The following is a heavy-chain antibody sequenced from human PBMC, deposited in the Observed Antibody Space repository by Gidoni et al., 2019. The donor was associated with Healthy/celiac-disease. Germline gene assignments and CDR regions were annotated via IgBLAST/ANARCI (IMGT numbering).Heavy chain of an antibody. V-gene: IGHV3-23*01. CDR2: SSGSVGST. CDR1: GFPFSSYA. D-gene: IGHD2-2*01. Sequence: EVQLLESGGGLVQPGGSLRRSCAASGFPFSSYAMSWVRQAPGKGLEWVSASSGSVGSTYYADSGKGRFTISRDNSKNTLYLKMNSLRAEDTAVYYCAKKRERGYAYDAFDIWGQGTMVTVSS. CDR3: AKKRERGYAYDAFDI. J-gene: IGHJ3*02.